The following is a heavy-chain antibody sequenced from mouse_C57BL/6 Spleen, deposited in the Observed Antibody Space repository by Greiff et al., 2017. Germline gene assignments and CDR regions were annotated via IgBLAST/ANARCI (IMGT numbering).Heavy chain of an antibody. D-gene: IGHD2-1*01. V-gene: IGHV1-80*01. CDR2: IYPGDGDT. Sequence: QVQLKESGAELVKPGASVKISCKASGYAFSSYWMNWVKQRPGKGLEWIGHIYPGDGDTNYNGKLKGKATLTADKSSITAYMQLSMLTSEDSSVYCCATSDYGNSDYWGQGTTLTVSS. CDR1: GYAFSSYW. J-gene: IGHJ2*01. CDR3: ATSDYGNSDY.